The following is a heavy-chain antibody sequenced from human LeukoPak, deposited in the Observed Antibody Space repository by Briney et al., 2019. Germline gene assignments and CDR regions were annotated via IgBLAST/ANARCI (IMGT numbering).Heavy chain of an antibody. V-gene: IGHV1-18*01. CDR3: AVTTSAGTDRSFYFYY. Sequence: GASVKVSCKSSGYSFTTYGISWVRQAPGQGLEWMGWISTYNGNTYYAQKVQARVTMTTDTSTSTAYMELSRLRSDDTAAYYCAVTTSAGTDRSFYFYYWGRGTLVTVSS. CDR2: ISTYNGNT. J-gene: IGHJ4*02. CDR1: GYSFTTYG. D-gene: IGHD6-13*01.